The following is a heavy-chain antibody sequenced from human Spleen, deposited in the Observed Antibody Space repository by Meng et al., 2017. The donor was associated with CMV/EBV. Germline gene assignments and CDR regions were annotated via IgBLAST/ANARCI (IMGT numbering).Heavy chain of an antibody. CDR3: ARDGVGPTSVFFDY. J-gene: IGHJ4*02. Sequence: GESLKISCAASGFTFSSNYMNWVRQAPGKGLEWVALIGYVGSDTYYAESVRGRFTISRDNSNNILYLEMNSLRAADTAIYYCARDGVGPTSVFFDYWGQGSLVTVSS. CDR1: GFTFSSNY. CDR2: IGYVGSDT. V-gene: IGHV3-30*03. D-gene: IGHD1-26*01.